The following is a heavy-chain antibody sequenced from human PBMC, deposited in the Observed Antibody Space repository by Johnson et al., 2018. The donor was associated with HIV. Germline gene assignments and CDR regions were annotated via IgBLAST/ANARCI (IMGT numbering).Heavy chain of an antibody. Sequence: VQLVESGGGVVQPGRSLRLSCAASGFTFSSYAMHWVRQAPGKGLEWVAFIRYDGSNKYYADSVKGRFTISRDNAKNSMYLQMNSLRAEDTALYYCAREEVVAANAFDIWGQGTMVTVSS. CDR1: GFTFSSYA. V-gene: IGHV3-33*08. CDR2: IRYDGSNK. D-gene: IGHD2-15*01. J-gene: IGHJ3*02. CDR3: AREEVVAANAFDI.